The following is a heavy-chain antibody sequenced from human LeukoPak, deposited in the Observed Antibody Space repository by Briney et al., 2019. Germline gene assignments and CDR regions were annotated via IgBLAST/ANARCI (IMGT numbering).Heavy chain of an antibody. CDR2: ISGSGGST. CDR1: GFTFSSYA. Sequence: GGSLRLSCAASGFTFSSYAMSWVRQAPGKGLEWVSAISGSGGSTYYADSVKGRFTISRDNSKNTLYLQMYSLRAEDTAVYYCAKTDHTYYYDSSGYYPRRHFDYWGQGTLVTVSS. D-gene: IGHD3-22*01. J-gene: IGHJ4*02. V-gene: IGHV3-23*01. CDR3: AKTDHTYYYDSSGYYPRRHFDY.